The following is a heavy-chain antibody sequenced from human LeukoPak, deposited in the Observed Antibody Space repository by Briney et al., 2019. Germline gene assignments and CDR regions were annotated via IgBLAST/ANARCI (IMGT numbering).Heavy chain of an antibody. CDR1: GYTFTIYG. V-gene: IGHV1-18*04. D-gene: IGHD6-19*01. CDR2: ISAYNGNT. CDR3: ARDAVPAYSSGWFH. J-gene: IGHJ4*02. Sequence: GASVKVTFKASGYTFTIYGISWVRQAPGQGLEWMGWISAYNGNTNYAQKLQGRVTITTDTSTSTAYMELRSLRSDDTAVYYCARDAVPAYSSGWFHWGQGTLVTVSS.